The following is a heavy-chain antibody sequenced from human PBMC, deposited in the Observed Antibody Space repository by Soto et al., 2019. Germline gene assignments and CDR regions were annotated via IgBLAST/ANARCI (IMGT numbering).Heavy chain of an antibody. CDR3: ARDRAAGRGYFDY. J-gene: IGHJ4*02. V-gene: IGHV3-30-3*01. Sequence: QVQLVESGGGVVQPGRSLRLSCAASGFTFSSYAMHWVRQAPGKGLEWVAVISYDGSNKYYADSVKGRFTISRDNSKNTLYLQINSLRAEDTAVYYCARDRAAGRGYFDYWGQGTLVTVSS. CDR2: ISYDGSNK. D-gene: IGHD6-13*01. CDR1: GFTFSSYA.